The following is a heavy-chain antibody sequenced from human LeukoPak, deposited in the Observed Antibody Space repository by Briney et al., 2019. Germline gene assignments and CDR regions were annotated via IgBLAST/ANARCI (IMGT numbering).Heavy chain of an antibody. J-gene: IGHJ6*02. Sequence: GGSLRLSCAASGFTFSSYAMSWVRQAPGKGLEWVSYISSSSSTIYYADSVKGRFTISRDNAKNSLYLQMNSLRAEDTAVYYCARGVVIYYYYGMDVWGQGTTVTVSS. V-gene: IGHV3-48*01. CDR2: ISSSSSTI. D-gene: IGHD3-3*01. CDR3: ARGVVIYYYYGMDV. CDR1: GFTFSSYA.